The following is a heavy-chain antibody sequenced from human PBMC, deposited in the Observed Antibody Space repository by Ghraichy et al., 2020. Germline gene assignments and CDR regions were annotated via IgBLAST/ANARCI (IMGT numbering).Heavy chain of an antibody. CDR3: AKGTMTIVGAGSALLDN. D-gene: IGHD6-19*01. CDR1: GFRFNDYA. V-gene: IGHV3-9*01. Sequence: GGSLRLSCAASGFRFNDYAMHWVRQVPGKGLEWVSGITWHSGMVDYADSVKGRFTISRDNAKNSLYLQMNSLRAEDTALYYCAKGTMTIVGAGSALLDNWGQGTLVTVSS. J-gene: IGHJ4*02. CDR2: ITWHSGMV.